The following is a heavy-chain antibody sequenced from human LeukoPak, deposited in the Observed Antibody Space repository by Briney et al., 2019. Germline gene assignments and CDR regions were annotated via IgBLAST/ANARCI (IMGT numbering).Heavy chain of an antibody. V-gene: IGHV3-33*06. CDR2: IWYDGSNK. D-gene: IGHD6-19*01. J-gene: IGHJ4*02. CDR3: AKELQAGWYYFDY. CDR1: GFTFSSYG. Sequence: GRSLRLSCAASGFTFSSYGMHWVRQAPGKGLEWVAVIWYDGSNKYYADSVKGRFTISRDNSKNTLYLQINSLRAEDTAVYYCAKELQAGWYYFDYWGQGTLVTVSS.